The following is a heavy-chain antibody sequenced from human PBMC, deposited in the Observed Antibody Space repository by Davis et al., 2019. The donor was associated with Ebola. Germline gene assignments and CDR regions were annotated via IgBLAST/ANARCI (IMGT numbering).Heavy chain of an antibody. CDR2: IRSKASSYAT. D-gene: IGHD6-19*01. J-gene: IGHJ2*01. Sequence: GESLKISCAASGFTFSGSAMHWVRQASGKGLEWVGRIRSKASSYATAYAASVKGRFTISRDDSKNTAYLQMNSLKTEDTAVYYCTSSGWYFNNWYFDLWGRGTLVTVSS. CDR3: TSSGWYFNNWYFDL. V-gene: IGHV3-73*01. CDR1: GFTFSGSA.